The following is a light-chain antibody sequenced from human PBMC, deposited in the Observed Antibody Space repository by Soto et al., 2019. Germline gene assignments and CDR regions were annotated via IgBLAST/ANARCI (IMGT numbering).Light chain of an antibody. J-gene: IGKJ1*01. CDR2: GAS. Sequence: EVVLTQSPATLSVSPGDGATLSCRASQNINTILAWYQQKPGQAPRLLIYGASTRATGIPARFSGSGSGTDFTLTISRLEPEDFAVYYCQQYGSSGTFGQGTKVDIK. CDR1: QNINTI. CDR3: QQYGSSGT. V-gene: IGKV3-15*01.